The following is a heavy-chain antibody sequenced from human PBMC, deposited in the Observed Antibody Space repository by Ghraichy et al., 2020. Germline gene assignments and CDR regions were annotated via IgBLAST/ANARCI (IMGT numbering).Heavy chain of an antibody. CDR3: ARKTSSGWNFFDY. D-gene: IGHD6-19*01. V-gene: IGHV3-30*03. CDR2: ISYDGGNK. CDR1: GFTFSSYD. Sequence: GGSLRLSCAASGFTFSSYDIHWVRQAPGKGLEWVALISYDGGNKYYADSVKGRFTTSRDNSENTLYLQLNSLRAEDTAMYYCARKTSSGWNFFDYWGQGTLVTVSS. J-gene: IGHJ4*02.